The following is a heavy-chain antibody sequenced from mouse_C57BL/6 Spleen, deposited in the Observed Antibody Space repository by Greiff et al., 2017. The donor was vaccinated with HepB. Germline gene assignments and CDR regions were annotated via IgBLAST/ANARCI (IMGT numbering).Heavy chain of an antibody. J-gene: IGHJ3*01. CDR3: ARVWDRAWCAY. Sequence: VQLQQSGAELVKPGASVKLSCKASGYTFTSYWMHWVKQRPGQGLEWIGMIHPNSGSTNYNEKFKSKATLTVDKSSSTAYMQLSSLTSEDSAVYYCARVWDRAWCAYWGQGTLVTVSA. CDR2: IHPNSGST. CDR1: GYTFTSYW. D-gene: IGHD4-1*01. V-gene: IGHV1-64*01.